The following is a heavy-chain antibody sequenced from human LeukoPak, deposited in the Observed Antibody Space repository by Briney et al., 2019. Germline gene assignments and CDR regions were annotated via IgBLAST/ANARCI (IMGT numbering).Heavy chain of an antibody. CDR3: ARRNFHLYGRPPDY. CDR1: GGSISSSSYY. V-gene: IGHV4-39*01. Sequence: SETLSLTCTVSGGSISSSSYYWGWIRQPPGKGLEWIGSIYYSGSTYYNPSLKSRVTISVDTSKNQFSLKLSSVTAADTALYYCARRNFHLYGRPPDYWGQGTLVTVSS. CDR2: IYYSGST. J-gene: IGHJ4*02. D-gene: IGHD4-17*01.